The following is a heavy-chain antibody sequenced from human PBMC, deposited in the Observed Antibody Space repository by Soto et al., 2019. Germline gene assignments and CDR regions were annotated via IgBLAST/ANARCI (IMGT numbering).Heavy chain of an antibody. J-gene: IGHJ4*02. CDR1: GFTFSSYS. D-gene: IGHD6-6*01. CDR2: ISSSSSYI. Sequence: EVHLVESGGGRVKPGGSLRLSCAASGFTFSSYSMNWVRQAPGKGLEWVSSISSSSSYIYYADSVKGRFTISRDNAKNSLYLQMNSLRAEDTAVYYCARVGYSSSSMVDYWRQGTLVTVSS. CDR3: ARVGYSSSSMVDY. V-gene: IGHV3-21*01.